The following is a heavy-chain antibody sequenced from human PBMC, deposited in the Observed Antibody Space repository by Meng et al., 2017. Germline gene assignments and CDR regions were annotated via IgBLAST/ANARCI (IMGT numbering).Heavy chain of an antibody. CDR3: ARGSGGFDP. V-gene: IGHV3-66*01. CDR1: GFTFSSYW. J-gene: IGHJ5*02. CDR2: IYTGGST. Sequence: EVQLEESGGGLVQPGGSLRLSCAASGFTFSSYWMHWVRQSPGKGLEWVSVIYTGGSTHYADSVKGRFTISRDNSKNTVYFQMNSLRAEDTAVYYCARGSGGFDPWGQGTLVTVSS. D-gene: IGHD3-16*01.